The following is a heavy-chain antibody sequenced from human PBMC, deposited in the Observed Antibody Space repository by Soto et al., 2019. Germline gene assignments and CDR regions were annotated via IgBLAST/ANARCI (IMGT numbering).Heavy chain of an antibody. CDR1: GFTISSNA. D-gene: IGHD1-1*01. V-gene: IGHV3-23*01. CDR2: ISDRGDTT. CDR3: AKDKPGTTSFDY. Sequence: PGGSLRLSCAASGFTISSNAMYWARQAPGKGLEWVSAISDRGDTTHYADSVKGRFTISRDTSKNTLYLQLNTLRADDTAVYYCAKDKPGTTSFDYWGQGTLVTVSS. J-gene: IGHJ4*02.